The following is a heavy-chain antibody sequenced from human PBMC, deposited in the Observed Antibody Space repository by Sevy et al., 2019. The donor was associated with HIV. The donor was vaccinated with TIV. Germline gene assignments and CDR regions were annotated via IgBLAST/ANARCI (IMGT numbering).Heavy chain of an antibody. Sequence: GGSLRLSCAASGFSFSSYALHWVRQAPGKGLEYVSAISSNGGSTYYADSVKGRFTIARDNSKNTLYLQMVSLGAEDMAVYFCAREGVGVYSYSLDYWGQGTLVTVSS. D-gene: IGHD5-18*01. J-gene: IGHJ4*02. CDR3: AREGVGVYSYSLDY. CDR1: GFSFSSYA. CDR2: ISSNGGST. V-gene: IGHV3-64*02.